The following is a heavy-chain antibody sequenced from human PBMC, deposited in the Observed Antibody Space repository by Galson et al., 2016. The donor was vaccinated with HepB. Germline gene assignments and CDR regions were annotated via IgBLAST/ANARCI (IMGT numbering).Heavy chain of an antibody. J-gene: IGHJ4*02. CDR3: ARLRYYGSGDH. CDR1: GDSIGRSSFY. D-gene: IGHD3-10*01. V-gene: IGHV4-39*02. Sequence: SETLSLTCNVSGDSIGRSSFYWGWIRQPPGRGLQWIGSISSSGSLFYNPSLKSRVAISIDTSKNHFSLKVTSVTATDTAVYYCARLRYYGSGDHWGQGTLVTVSS. CDR2: ISSSGSL.